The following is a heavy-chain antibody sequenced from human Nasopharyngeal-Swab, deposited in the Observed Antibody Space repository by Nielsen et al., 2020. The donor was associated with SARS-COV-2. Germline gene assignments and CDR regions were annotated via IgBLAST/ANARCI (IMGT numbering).Heavy chain of an antibody. CDR2: IYPGDSDT. CDR3: AKTYYYGSGRTIWFDP. Sequence: GESLRLSCKGSGYSFSNYWIAWVRQMPGKGLEWMGIIYPGDSDTRYSPSFQGQVTISADKSISTVYLQWSSLKASDTAMYYCAKTYYYGSGRTIWFDPWSQGTFVTVSS. V-gene: IGHV5-51*01. J-gene: IGHJ5*02. D-gene: IGHD3-10*01. CDR1: GYSFSNYW.